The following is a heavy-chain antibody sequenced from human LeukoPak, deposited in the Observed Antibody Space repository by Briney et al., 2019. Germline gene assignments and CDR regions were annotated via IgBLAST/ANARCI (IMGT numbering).Heavy chain of an antibody. J-gene: IGHJ4*02. CDR1: GFTFSRYA. D-gene: IGHD3-22*01. Sequence: GGSLRLSCAASGFTFSRYAISWVRQAPGKGLEWVSAISDSGGSTYYADSVKGRFTISRDNSKNTLYLQMNSLRAEDTAVYYCARDPNYYDSSGYYMAGDYWGQGTLVTVSS. CDR3: ARDPNYYDSSGYYMAGDY. V-gene: IGHV3-23*01. CDR2: ISDSGGST.